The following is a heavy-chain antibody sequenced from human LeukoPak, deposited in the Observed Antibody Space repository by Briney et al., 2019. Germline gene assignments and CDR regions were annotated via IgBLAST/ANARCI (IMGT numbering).Heavy chain of an antibody. J-gene: IGHJ4*02. V-gene: IGHV3-7*01. CDR1: GFTFSNYW. CDR2: TNADGSDK. D-gene: IGHD6-19*01. CDR3: ARDDPSAWYGD. Sequence: PGGSLRLSCSASGFTFSNYWMTWVRQAPGEGLEWVANTNADGSDKYYLGSVKGRFTISRDNAKNSLYLQMNNLRVEDTAVYYCARDDPSAWYGDWGQGTLVTVSS.